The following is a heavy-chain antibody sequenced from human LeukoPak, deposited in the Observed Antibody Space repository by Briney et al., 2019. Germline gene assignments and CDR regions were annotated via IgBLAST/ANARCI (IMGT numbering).Heavy chain of an antibody. J-gene: IGHJ4*02. V-gene: IGHV4-39*07. CDR2: IYYSGST. D-gene: IGHD3-22*01. CDR1: GGSLSSSSYY. Sequence: SETLSLTCTVSGGSLSSSSYYWGWIRRPPGKGLEWVGSIYYSGSTYYNPSLKSRVTISVDTSKNQFSLKLSSVTASDTAVYYCARDPYYYDSSGYYYYFDYWGQGTLVTVSS. CDR3: ARDPYYYDSSGYYYYFDY.